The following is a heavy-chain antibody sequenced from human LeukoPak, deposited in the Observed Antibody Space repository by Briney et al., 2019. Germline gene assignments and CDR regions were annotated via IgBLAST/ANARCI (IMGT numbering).Heavy chain of an antibody. V-gene: IGHV5-51*01. J-gene: IGHJ3*01. CDR3: AILAGDSRGDDAFDL. CDR2: IYPGDSDS. Sequence: GESLKISCKASGYSFATYWIGWGRQMPGKGLEWMGSIYPGDSDSRYSPSFQGQVIISADQSINTASLQWGSLKASDTAMDYCAILAGDSRGDDAFDLWGQGKMVTVSS. D-gene: IGHD3-22*01. CDR1: GYSFATYW.